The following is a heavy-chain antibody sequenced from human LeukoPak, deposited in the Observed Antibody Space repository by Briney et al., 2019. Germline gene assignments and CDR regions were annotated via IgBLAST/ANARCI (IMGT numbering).Heavy chain of an antibody. Sequence: SETLSLTCSVSGASVTMGSYYWAWIRQPPGKGLEWIGTFHFSGSTYYNPSLKSRVTISVDTSKYSVSLMLRSVTAADTAVYFCARPFQDYDKGTFFYFFDFWGQGILVTVSS. J-gene: IGHJ4*02. CDR2: FHFSGST. D-gene: IGHD3-22*01. V-gene: IGHV4-39*01. CDR3: ARPFQDYDKGTFFYFFDF. CDR1: GASVTMGSYY.